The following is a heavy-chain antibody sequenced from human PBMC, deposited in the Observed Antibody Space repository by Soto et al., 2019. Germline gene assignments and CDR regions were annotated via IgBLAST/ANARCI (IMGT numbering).Heavy chain of an antibody. J-gene: IGHJ6*02. CDR1: GGTFSSYA. V-gene: IGHV1-69*01. D-gene: IGHD3-22*01. CDR2: IIPIFGTA. CDR3: ARDPPNYYDSSGYYYYYGMDV. Sequence: QVQLVQSGAEVKKPGSSVKVSCKASGGTFSSYAISWVRQAPGQGLEWMGGIIPIFGTANYAQKFQGRVTITADESTSTAYMELSSLRSEDTAVYYCARDPPNYYDSSGYYYYYGMDVWGQGTTVTVSS.